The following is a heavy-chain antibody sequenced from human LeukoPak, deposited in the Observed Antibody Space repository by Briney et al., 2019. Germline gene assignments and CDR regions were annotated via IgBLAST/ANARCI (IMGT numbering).Heavy chain of an antibody. D-gene: IGHD3-3*01. V-gene: IGHV3-74*01. CDR2: IINDGSST. CDR1: GFTFGTKW. J-gene: IGHJ6*02. CDR3: TSASDFGVGYGMDV. Sequence: GGSLRLSCAASGFTFGTKWMHWVRQAPGKGLVWVSRIINDGSSTIYADSVKGRFTISRDNAKNTLYLQMNSLRAEDTAVSYCTSASDFGVGYGMDVWGQGTTVTVSS.